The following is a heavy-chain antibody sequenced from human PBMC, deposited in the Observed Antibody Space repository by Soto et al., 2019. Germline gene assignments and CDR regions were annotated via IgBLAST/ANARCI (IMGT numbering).Heavy chain of an antibody. CDR3: AKEVVATIRGYYYYGMDV. D-gene: IGHD5-12*01. CDR1: GFTFSSYA. J-gene: IGHJ6*02. V-gene: IGHV3-23*01. CDR2: ISGSGGST. Sequence: EVQLLESGGGLVQPGGSLRLSCAASGFTFSSYAMSWVRQAPGKGLEWVSAISGSGGSTYYADSVKGRFTISRDNSKNTLYLQMNSLRADDTAVYYCAKEVVATIRGYYYYGMDVWGQGTTVTVSS.